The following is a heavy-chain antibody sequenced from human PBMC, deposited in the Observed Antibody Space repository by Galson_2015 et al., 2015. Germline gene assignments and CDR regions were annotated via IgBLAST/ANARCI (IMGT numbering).Heavy chain of an antibody. J-gene: IGHJ4*02. V-gene: IGHV3-23*01. Sequence: SLRLSCAASGFTYWHYVMTWVRQAPGKGLEWVSSLSGSGDSTYYADSVKGRFTISRDNSKNILYLQMNSLGTEDTAVYYCAKRLTSGAARAPFDFWGQGSLVTVSS. D-gene: IGHD3-10*01. CDR3: AKRLTSGAARAPFDF. CDR1: GFTYWHYV. CDR2: LSGSGDST.